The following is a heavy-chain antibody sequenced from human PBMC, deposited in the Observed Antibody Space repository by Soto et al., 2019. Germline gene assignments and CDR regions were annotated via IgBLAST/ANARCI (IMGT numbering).Heavy chain of an antibody. D-gene: IGHD2-21*01. CDR3: ARVFEGRAFDI. J-gene: IGHJ3*02. CDR2: ISYDGSNK. CDR1: GFTFSSYA. V-gene: IGHV3-30-3*01. Sequence: QVQLVESGGGVVQPGRSLRLSCAASGFTFSSYAMHWVRQAPGKGLEWVAVISYDGSNKYYADSVKSRFTISRDYSKNTLYLQMNSLRAEDTAVYYCARVFEGRAFDIWGQGTMVTVSS.